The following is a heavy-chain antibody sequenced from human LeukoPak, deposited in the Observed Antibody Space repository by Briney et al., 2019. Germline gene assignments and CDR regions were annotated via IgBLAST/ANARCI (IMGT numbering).Heavy chain of an antibody. CDR1: GFTFSNNW. CDR3: AKASTIFGVVPDY. CDR2: IYSGGST. D-gene: IGHD3-3*01. J-gene: IGHJ4*02. Sequence: GGSLRLSCAASGFTFSNNWMHWVRQAPGKGLEWVSIIYSGGSTYYADSVKGRFTISRDNSKNTLYLQMNSLRAEDTAVYYCAKASTIFGVVPDYWGQGTLVTVSS. V-gene: IGHV3-53*01.